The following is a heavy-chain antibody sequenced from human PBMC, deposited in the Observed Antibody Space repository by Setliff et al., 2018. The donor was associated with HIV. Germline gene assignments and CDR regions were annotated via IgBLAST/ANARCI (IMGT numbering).Heavy chain of an antibody. D-gene: IGHD6-19*01. V-gene: IGHV5-10-1*01. CDR3: ARHPPIAVAGTGYYYYYMDV. CDR1: GYKFTGYW. Sequence: PGESLKISCKASGYKFTGYWINWVRQMPGKGLEWMGRIDPSDSYINYSPSFQGHVTISADKSISTAYLQWSSLKASDTAMYYCARHPPIAVAGTGYYYYYMDVWGKGTTVTVSS. CDR2: IDPSDSYI. J-gene: IGHJ6*03.